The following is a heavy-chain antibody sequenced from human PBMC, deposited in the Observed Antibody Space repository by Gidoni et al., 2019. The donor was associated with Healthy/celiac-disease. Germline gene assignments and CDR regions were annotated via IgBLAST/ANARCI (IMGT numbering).Heavy chain of an antibody. CDR2: ISYDGSNK. CDR1: GFTFSSYG. J-gene: IGHJ4*02. D-gene: IGHD6-13*01. V-gene: IGHV3-30*03. CDR3: ATEQQLGFVPFDY. Sequence: QVQLVESGGGVVQPGRSLRLSCAASGFTFSSYGMHWVRQAPGKGLEWVAVISYDGSNKYYADSVKGRFTISRDNSKNTLYLQMNSLRAEDTAVYYCATEQQLGFVPFDYWGQGTLVTVSS.